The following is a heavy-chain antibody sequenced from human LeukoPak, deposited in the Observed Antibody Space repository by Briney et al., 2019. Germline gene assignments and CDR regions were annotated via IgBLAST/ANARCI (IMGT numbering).Heavy chain of an antibody. V-gene: IGHV3-21*05. CDR2: ISSSSSYI. Sequence: PGGSLRLSCAASGFTFSSYSTNWVRQAPGKGLEWVSYISSSSSYIYYADSVKGRFTISRDNAKNSLYLQMNSLRAEDTAVYYCARDLLRFSEWSYNWFDPWGQGTLVTVSS. J-gene: IGHJ5*02. CDR1: GFTFSSYS. D-gene: IGHD3-3*01. CDR3: ARDLLRFSEWSYNWFDP.